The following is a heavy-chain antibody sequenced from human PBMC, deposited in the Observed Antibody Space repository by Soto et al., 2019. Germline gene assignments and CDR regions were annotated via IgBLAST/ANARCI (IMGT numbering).Heavy chain of an antibody. Sequence: EVQLLESGGGLVQRGGSLRLSCAASGFPFSSYVMSWVRQAPGMGLEWVSGISGGGSNTFYADYVKGRFTISRDNSKNTLLLQMNSLGAEDTAVYYCAKDSNKYSSSLRGRYFDYWGQGIGVTVSS. J-gene: IGHJ4*02. V-gene: IGHV3-23*01. D-gene: IGHD4-4*01. CDR1: GFPFSSYV. CDR2: ISGGGSNT. CDR3: AKDSNKYSSSLRGRYFDY.